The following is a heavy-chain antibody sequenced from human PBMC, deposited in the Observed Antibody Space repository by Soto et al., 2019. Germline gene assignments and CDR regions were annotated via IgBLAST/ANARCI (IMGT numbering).Heavy chain of an antibody. Sequence: ASVKVSCKASGYTFTSYDINWVRQATGQGLEWMGWMNPNSGNTGYAQKLQGRVTMTTDTSTSTAYMELRSLRSDDTAVYYCARDLSCSGGSCYSNWFDPWG. J-gene: IGHJ5*02. D-gene: IGHD2-15*01. CDR1: GYTFTSYD. CDR2: MNPNSGNT. V-gene: IGHV1-8*01. CDR3: ARDLSCSGGSCYSNWFDP.